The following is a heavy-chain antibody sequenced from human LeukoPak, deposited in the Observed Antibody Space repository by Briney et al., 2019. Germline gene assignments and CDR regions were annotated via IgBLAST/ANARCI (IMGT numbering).Heavy chain of an antibody. D-gene: IGHD6-6*01. V-gene: IGHV3-21*04. J-gene: IGHJ6*02. Sequence: GGSLRLSCAASGFTFSSYSMNWVRQAPGKGLEWVSSISSSRSYIYYADSVKGRFTISRDNAKNSLYLQMNSLRAEDTALYYCAKDIHPGIGSSSWGYYYGMDVWGQGTTVTVSS. CDR3: AKDIHPGIGSSSWGYYYGMDV. CDR2: ISSSRSYI. CDR1: GFTFSSYS.